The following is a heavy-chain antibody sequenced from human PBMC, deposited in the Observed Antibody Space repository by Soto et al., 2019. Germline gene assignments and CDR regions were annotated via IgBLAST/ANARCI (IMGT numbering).Heavy chain of an antibody. D-gene: IGHD1-26*01. V-gene: IGHV3-15*01. CDR1: GFTFSNAW. CDR2: IKSKTDGGTT. CDR3: DTLTYSWSSTTPFDP. Sequence: EVQLVESGGGLVKPGGSLRLSCAASGFTFSNAWMSWVRQAPGKGLEWVGRIKSKTDGGTTDYAAPVKGRFTISRDDSKNTRYLQMNSLKTEDTDVYYCDTLTYSWSSTTPFDPCGQGTLVTVSS. J-gene: IGHJ5*02.